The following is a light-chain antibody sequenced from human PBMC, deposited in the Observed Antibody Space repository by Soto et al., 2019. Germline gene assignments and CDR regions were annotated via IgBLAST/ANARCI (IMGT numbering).Light chain of an antibody. CDR3: MQALQTPRLT. J-gene: IGKJ4*01. Sequence: DIVMTQSPLSLPVTPGEPASSSCRSSQSLLHSNGYNYLDWYLQKPGQSPQLLIYLGSNRASGVPDRFSGSGSGTDFTLKISRVEAEDVGVYYCMQALQTPRLTFGGGTKVEIK. V-gene: IGKV2-28*01. CDR2: LGS. CDR1: QSLLHSNGYNY.